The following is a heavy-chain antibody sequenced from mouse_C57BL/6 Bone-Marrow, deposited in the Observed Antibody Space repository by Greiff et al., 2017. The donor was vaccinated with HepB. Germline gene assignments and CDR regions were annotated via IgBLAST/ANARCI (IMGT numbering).Heavy chain of an antibody. Sequence: QVHVKQPGAELVKPGASVKLSCKASGYTFTSYWMHWVKQRPGQGLEWIGMIHPNSGSTNYNEKFKSKATLTVDKSSSTAYMQLSSLTSEDSAVYYCARRMYFDVWGTGTTVTVSS. CDR2: IHPNSGST. V-gene: IGHV1-64*01. CDR3: ARRMYFDV. CDR1: GYTFTSYW. J-gene: IGHJ1*03.